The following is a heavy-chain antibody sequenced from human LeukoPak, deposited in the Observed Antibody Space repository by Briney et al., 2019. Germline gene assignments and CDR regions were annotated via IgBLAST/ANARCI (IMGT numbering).Heavy chain of an antibody. CDR2: INHSGST. J-gene: IGHJ6*02. D-gene: IGHD3-10*01. CDR1: GGSFSGYY. CDR3: ARANYYGSGSYSLGYYYYGMDV. V-gene: IGHV4-34*01. Sequence: SETLSLTCAVYGGSFSGYYWSWIRQPPGKGPEWIGEINHSGSTNYNPSLKSRVTISVDTSKNQFSLKLSSVTAADTAVYYCARANYYGSGSYSLGYYYYGMDVWGQGTTVTVSS.